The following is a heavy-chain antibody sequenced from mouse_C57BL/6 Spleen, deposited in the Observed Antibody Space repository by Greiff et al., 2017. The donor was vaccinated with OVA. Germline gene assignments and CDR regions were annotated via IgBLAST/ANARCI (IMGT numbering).Heavy chain of an antibody. J-gene: IGHJ1*03. D-gene: IGHD1-1*01. Sequence: QVQLQQPGAELVKPGASVKLSCKASGYAFTSYWMHWVKQRPGQGLEWLGMIHPNSGSTNYNEKFKSKATLTVDKSSSTAYMQLSSLTSEDSAVYYCARQDYGSSYGYFDVWGTGTTVTVSS. CDR2: IHPNSGST. CDR1: GYAFTSYW. V-gene: IGHV1-64*01. CDR3: ARQDYGSSYGYFDV.